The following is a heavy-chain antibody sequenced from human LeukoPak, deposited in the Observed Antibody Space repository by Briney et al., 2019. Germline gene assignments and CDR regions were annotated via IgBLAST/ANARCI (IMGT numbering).Heavy chain of an antibody. J-gene: IGHJ4*02. D-gene: IGHD3-10*01. CDR1: GGSLSSGGYY. V-gene: IGHV4-31*03. CDR2: IYYSGST. Sequence: SQTLSLTCTVSGGSLSSGGYYWSWLRQHPGTGLEWIGYIYYSGSTYYNPSLKSRVTISVDTSKNQFSLKLSSVTAADTAVYYCAREQRMVRGVITLDYWGQGTLVTVSS. CDR3: AREQRMVRGVITLDY.